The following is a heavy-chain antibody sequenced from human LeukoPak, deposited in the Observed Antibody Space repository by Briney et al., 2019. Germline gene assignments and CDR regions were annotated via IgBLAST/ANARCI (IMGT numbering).Heavy chain of an antibody. CDR2: INHSGST. V-gene: IGHV4-34*01. Sequence: SETLSLTCAVYGGSFSGYYWSWIRQPPGKGLEWIGGINHSGSTNYNPSLKSRVTISVDTSKNQFSLKLSSVTAADTAVYYCASGGGEYSSSSNWFDPWGQGTLVTVSS. J-gene: IGHJ5*02. D-gene: IGHD6-6*01. CDR1: GGSFSGYY. CDR3: ASGGGEYSSSSNWFDP.